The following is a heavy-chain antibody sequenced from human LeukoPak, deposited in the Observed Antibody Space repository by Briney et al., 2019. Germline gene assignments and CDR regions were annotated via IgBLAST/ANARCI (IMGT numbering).Heavy chain of an antibody. V-gene: IGHV1-69*02. J-gene: IGHJ5*02. CDR3: ARLQNPYNWFDP. Sequence: SVKVSCKASGGNFSSYTISWVRQAPGQGLEWMGRIIPIFGIANYAQKFQGRVTITADKSTSTAYMELSSLRSEDTAVYYCARLQNPYNWFDPWGQGTPVTVSS. CDR1: GGNFSSYT. CDR2: IIPIFGIA.